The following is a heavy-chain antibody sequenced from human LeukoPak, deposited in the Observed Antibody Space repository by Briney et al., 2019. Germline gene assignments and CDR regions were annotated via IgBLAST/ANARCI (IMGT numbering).Heavy chain of an antibody. Sequence: PGGSLRLSCAASGFTFSSYAMSWVRQVPGKGLEWVSAISGSGGSTYYADSVKGRFTISRDNSKNTLYLQMNSLRAEDTAVYYCAKDHYVSGRYDAFDIWGQGTMVTVSS. D-gene: IGHD3-10*01. CDR2: ISGSGGST. CDR1: GFTFSSYA. V-gene: IGHV3-23*01. J-gene: IGHJ3*02. CDR3: AKDHYVSGRYDAFDI.